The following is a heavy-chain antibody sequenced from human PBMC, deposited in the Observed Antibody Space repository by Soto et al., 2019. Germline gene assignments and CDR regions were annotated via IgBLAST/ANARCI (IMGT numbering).Heavy chain of an antibody. CDR1: GYSFTSYW. D-gene: IGHD5-18*01. CDR2: IYPGDSDT. Sequence: GESLKISCKGSGYSFTSYWIGWVRQMPGKGLEWMGIIYPGDSDTRYSPSSQGQATISADKSISTAYLQWSSLKASDTAMYYCARTYSYGYGYYYYGMDVWGQGTTVTVSS. V-gene: IGHV5-51*01. J-gene: IGHJ6*02. CDR3: ARTYSYGYGYYYYGMDV.